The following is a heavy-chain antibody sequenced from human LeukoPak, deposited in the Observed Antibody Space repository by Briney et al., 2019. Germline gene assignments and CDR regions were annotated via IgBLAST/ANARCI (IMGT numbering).Heavy chain of an antibody. J-gene: IGHJ5*02. CDR1: GYTFTSYG. CDR2: ISGYNGNT. Sequence: ASVKVSCKASGYTFTSYGISWVRQAPGQGLEWMGWISGYNGNTKYAQNLQGRVTMTTDTSTSTAYMELRSLRSEDTAVYYCAREAITIFGVVRTQTTYGPHRFDPWGQGTLVTVSS. CDR3: AREAITIFGVVRTQTTYGPHRFDP. V-gene: IGHV1-18*01. D-gene: IGHD3-3*01.